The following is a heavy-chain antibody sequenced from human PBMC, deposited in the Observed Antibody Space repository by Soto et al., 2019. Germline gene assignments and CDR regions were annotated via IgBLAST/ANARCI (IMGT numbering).Heavy chain of an antibody. V-gene: IGHV1-18*04. Sequence: ASVKVSCKASGYTFTSYGISWVRQAPGQGPEWMGWISAYNGNTNYAQKLQGRVTMTTDTSTSTADMELRSLRSDDTAVYYCARDNGDSSRWYGKYSGMDVWGQGNTVPVSS. CDR2: ISAYNGNT. CDR3: ARDNGDSSRWYGKYSGMDV. J-gene: IGHJ6*02. D-gene: IGHD6-13*01. CDR1: GYTFTSYG.